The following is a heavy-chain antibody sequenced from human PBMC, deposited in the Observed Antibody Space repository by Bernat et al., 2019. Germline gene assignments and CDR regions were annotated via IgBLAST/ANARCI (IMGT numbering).Heavy chain of an antibody. V-gene: IGHV1-2*06. CDR3: ARDSSGYSGYTDWVADY. CDR2: INPNSGGT. Sequence: QVQLVQSGAEVKKPGASVKVSCKASGYTFTDYYMHWVRQAPGQGLEWMGRINPNSGGTNYAQKFQGRVPMTRDTSISTAYMELSRLRSDDTAVYYCARDSSGYSGYTDWVADYWDQGTLVTVSS. J-gene: IGHJ4*02. CDR1: GYTFTDYY. D-gene: IGHD5-12*01.